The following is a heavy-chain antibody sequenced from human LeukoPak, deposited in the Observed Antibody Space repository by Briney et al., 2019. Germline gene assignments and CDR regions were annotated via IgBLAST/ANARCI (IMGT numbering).Heavy chain of an antibody. J-gene: IGHJ4*02. D-gene: IGHD6-19*01. Sequence: SETLSLTCTVSGGSVSSGSYYWSWIRQPPGKGPEWIGYIYYSGSTNYNPSLKSRVTISVDTSKNQFSLKLSSVTAADTAVYYCARVLAVAGSNFDYWGQGTLVTVSS. CDR2: IYYSGST. V-gene: IGHV4-61*01. CDR3: ARVLAVAGSNFDY. CDR1: GGSVSSGSYY.